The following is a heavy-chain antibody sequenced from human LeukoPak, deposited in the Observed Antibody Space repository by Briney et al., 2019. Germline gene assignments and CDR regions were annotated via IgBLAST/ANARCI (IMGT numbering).Heavy chain of an antibody. Sequence: KPSETLSLTCAVYGGSFSGYYWSWIRQPPGKGLEWIGEINHSGSTNYNPSLKSRVTISVDTSKNQFSLKLSSVTAADTAVYYCARGNIVGATDYFDYWGQGTLVTVSS. D-gene: IGHD1-26*01. J-gene: IGHJ4*02. CDR1: GGSFSGYY. CDR3: ARGNIVGATDYFDY. V-gene: IGHV4-34*01. CDR2: INHSGST.